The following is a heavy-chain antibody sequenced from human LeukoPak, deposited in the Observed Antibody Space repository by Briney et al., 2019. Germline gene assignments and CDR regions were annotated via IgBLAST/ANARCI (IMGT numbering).Heavy chain of an antibody. CDR3: AKTDIVVRPAPYYFDY. CDR2: IIGSGSST. Sequence: GGSLRLSCAASGFTFSTYGMNWVRQAPGKGLEWVSAIIGSGSSTYYADSVKGRFTISRDNSKNTLYLQMDSLRAEDTAVYYCAKTDIVVRPAPYYFDYWGQGTLVTVSS. D-gene: IGHD2-2*01. J-gene: IGHJ4*02. V-gene: IGHV3-23*01. CDR1: GFTFSTYG.